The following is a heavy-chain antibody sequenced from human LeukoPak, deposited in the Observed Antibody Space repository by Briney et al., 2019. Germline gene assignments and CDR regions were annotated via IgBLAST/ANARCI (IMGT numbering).Heavy chain of an antibody. Sequence: SGPTLVNPTQTLTLTCTFSGFSLSTSGVGVGWIRQPPGKALEWLALIYWDDDKQYSPSLESRLTITRDTSKNQVVLTMTNMDPVDTATYYCAHRTMTTVTGTTFDPWGQGTLVTVSS. CDR2: IYWDDDK. CDR3: AHRTMTTVTGTTFDP. D-gene: IGHD4-11*01. J-gene: IGHJ5*02. V-gene: IGHV2-5*02. CDR1: GFSLSTSGVG.